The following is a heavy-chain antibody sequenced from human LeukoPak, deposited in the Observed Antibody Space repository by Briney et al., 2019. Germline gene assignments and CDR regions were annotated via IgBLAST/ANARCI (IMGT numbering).Heavy chain of an antibody. Sequence: GGSLRLSCAASGFTFFTYSMHWVRQAPGKGLEWVAFIRYDGSNKYYADSVKGRFTISRDNSKNTLYLQMNSLRAEDTAVYYCAKDRQTVVVPAADDAFDIWGQGTMVTVSS. J-gene: IGHJ3*02. CDR1: GFTFFTYS. CDR2: IRYDGSNK. CDR3: AKDRQTVVVPAADDAFDI. V-gene: IGHV3-30*02. D-gene: IGHD2-2*01.